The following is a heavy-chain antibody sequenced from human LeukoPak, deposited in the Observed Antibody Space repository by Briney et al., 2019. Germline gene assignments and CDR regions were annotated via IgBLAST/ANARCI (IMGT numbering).Heavy chain of an antibody. J-gene: IGHJ4*02. CDR2: INHSGST. CDR3: ATNNLYYFDY. D-gene: IGHD2-8*01. CDR1: GGSFSGYY. Sequence: SETLSLTCAVYGGSFSGYYWSWIRQPPGKGLEWIGEINHSGSTNYNPSLKSRVTISVDTSKNQFSLKLSSATAADTAVYYCATNNLYYFDYWGQGTLVTVSS. V-gene: IGHV4-34*01.